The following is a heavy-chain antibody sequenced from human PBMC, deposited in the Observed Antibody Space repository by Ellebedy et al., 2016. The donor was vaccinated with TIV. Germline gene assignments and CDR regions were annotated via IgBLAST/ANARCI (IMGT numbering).Heavy chain of an antibody. D-gene: IGHD3-3*01. J-gene: IGHJ4*02. CDR2: IKQDGSEK. CDR1: GFTFSSYW. V-gene: IGHV3-7*03. Sequence: GGSLRLXXAASGFTFSSYWMSWIRQAPGKGLEWVANIKQDGSEKYYVDSVKGRFTISRDNAKNSLYLQMNSLRAEDTAVYYCAKGQLENYWGQGTLVTVSS. CDR3: AKGQLENY.